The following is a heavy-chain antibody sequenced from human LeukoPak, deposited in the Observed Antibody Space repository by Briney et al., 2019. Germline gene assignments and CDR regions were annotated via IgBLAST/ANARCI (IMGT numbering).Heavy chain of an antibody. Sequence: SETLSLSCTVSGGSISSYYWSWIRQPPGKGLEWIGYIYYSGTSNYNPSLKSRVTISVDTSKNQFSLQLSSVTAADTAVYYCAGTTYYDILTGYTATDYSGQGTLVTVSS. CDR3: AGTTYYDILTGYTATDY. D-gene: IGHD3-9*01. CDR1: GGSISSYY. J-gene: IGHJ4*02. CDR2: IYYSGTS. V-gene: IGHV4-59*08.